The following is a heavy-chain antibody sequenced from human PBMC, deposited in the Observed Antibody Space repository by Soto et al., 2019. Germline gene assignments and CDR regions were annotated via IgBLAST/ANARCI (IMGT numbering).Heavy chain of an antibody. CDR3: VRNWRYYGGDYYYGMDA. Sequence: ITLKESGPTLVKPTQTLTLTCTFSGFSLNTGGVGVGWVRQPRGKAMEWLALIYWDDDERYRPSLRSSLNITXDXRXSXXVLTVTTMDPEDTATYYCVRNWRYYGGDYYYGMDAWGQGTTVTVSS. J-gene: IGHJ6*02. D-gene: IGHD3-10*01. CDR1: GFSLNTGGVG. V-gene: IGHV2-5*02. CDR2: IYWDDDE.